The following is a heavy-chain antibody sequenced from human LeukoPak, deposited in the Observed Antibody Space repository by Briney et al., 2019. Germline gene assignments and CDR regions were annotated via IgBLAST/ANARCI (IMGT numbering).Heavy chain of an antibody. D-gene: IGHD6-13*01. V-gene: IGHV4-39*01. CDR1: GGSISSSSYY. CDR3: ARGGYSSSWLDWFDP. Sequence: SETLSLTCTVSGGSISSSSYYWGGIRQPPGKGLEGIGSIYYSGSTYYNPSLKSRVTISVDTSKNQFSLKLSSVTAADTAVYYCARGGYSSSWLDWFDPWGRGTLVTVSS. J-gene: IGHJ5*02. CDR2: IYYSGST.